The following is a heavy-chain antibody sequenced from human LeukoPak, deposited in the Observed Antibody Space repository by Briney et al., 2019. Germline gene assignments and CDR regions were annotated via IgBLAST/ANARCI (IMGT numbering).Heavy chain of an antibody. J-gene: IGHJ6*04. D-gene: IGHD2-15*01. CDR2: IYHSGST. CDR3: ARQLLPGAGGMDV. Sequence: SETPSLTCAASGRSISSGGYSWTWIRQPPGKGLEWHGYIYHSGSTYYNPSLKSRGTISVDRAKNQFSLKLSSVTAADTAVYYCARQLLPGAGGMDVWGKGTTVTVSS. CDR1: GRSISSGGYS. V-gene: IGHV4-30-2*01.